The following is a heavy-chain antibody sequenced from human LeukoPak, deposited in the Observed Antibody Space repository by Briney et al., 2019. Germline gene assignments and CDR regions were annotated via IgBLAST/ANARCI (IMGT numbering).Heavy chain of an antibody. CDR1: GFTVSNNY. CDR3: ARVDY. Sequence: GGSLRLSCAASGFTVSNNYMTWVRHAPGKGLEWVSVIFSGGNTFYADSVKGRFIISRDNSKNTLYLQMNSLRAEDTAVYYCARVDYWGQGTLVTVSS. V-gene: IGHV3-66*01. CDR2: IFSGGNT. J-gene: IGHJ4*02.